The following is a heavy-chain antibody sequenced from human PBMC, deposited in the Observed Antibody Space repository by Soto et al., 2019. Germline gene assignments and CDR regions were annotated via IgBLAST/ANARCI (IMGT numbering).Heavy chain of an antibody. V-gene: IGHV1-18*04. J-gene: IGHJ4*02. D-gene: IGHD6-19*01. CDR1: GYSFTTYY. CDR3: ARDPVAGTVRSDY. Sequence: ASVKVSCKASGYSFTTYYIQWVRHAPGQGPEWMGWINPYNGNTNYAQKLQGRVTMTTDTSTSTAYMELRSLRSDDTAVYHCARDPVAGTVRSDYWGQGTLVTVSS. CDR2: INPYNGNT.